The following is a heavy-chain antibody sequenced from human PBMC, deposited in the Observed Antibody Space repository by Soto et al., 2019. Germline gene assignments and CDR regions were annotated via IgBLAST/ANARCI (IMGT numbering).Heavy chain of an antibody. CDR3: ARGVRGVLDY. CDR2: ISNDENIK. Sequence: QVPLVESGGGVVQPGGSLSLSCVASGFNFGNFGMHWVRQAPGKGLEWVTVISNDENIKQDSVRGRFAIARDNSKNSLYPQLTSRRAEDTAIYYCARGVRGVLDYWGQGTLVTVSS. D-gene: IGHD5-12*01. CDR1: GFNFGNFG. J-gene: IGHJ4*02. V-gene: IGHV3-30*12.